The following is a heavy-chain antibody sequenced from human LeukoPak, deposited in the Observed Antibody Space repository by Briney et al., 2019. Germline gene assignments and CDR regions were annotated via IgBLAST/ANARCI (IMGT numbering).Heavy chain of an antibody. Sequence: SETLSLTCAVYGGSFSGYYWSWIRQPPGKGLEWIGEINHSGSTNYNPSLKSRVTISVDTSKNQFSLKLSSVTAADTAVYYCARGPVQLWSPDYWGQGTLVTVSS. CDR3: ARGPVQLWSPDY. CDR2: INHSGST. V-gene: IGHV4-34*01. D-gene: IGHD5-18*01. CDR1: GGSFSGYY. J-gene: IGHJ4*02.